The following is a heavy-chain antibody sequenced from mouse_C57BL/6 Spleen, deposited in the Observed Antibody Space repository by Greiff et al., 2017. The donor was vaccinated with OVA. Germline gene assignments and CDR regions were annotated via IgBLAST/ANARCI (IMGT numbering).Heavy chain of an antibody. J-gene: IGHJ2*01. CDR3: ARKQLRSYYFDY. Sequence: VQLKESGPGLVKPSQSLSLTCSVTGYSITSGYYWNWIRQFPGNKLEWMGYISYDGSNNYNPSLKNRISITRDTSTNQFFLKLNSVTTEDTATYYCARKQLRSYYFDYWGQGTTLTVSS. CDR2: ISYDGSN. V-gene: IGHV3-6*01. D-gene: IGHD3-2*02. CDR1: GYSITSGYY.